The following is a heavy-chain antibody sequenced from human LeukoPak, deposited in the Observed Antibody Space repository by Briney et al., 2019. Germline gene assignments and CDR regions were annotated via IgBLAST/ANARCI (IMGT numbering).Heavy chain of an antibody. V-gene: IGHV4-39*01. CDR2: IYYSGST. CDR3: ARLPFSTGESEPFDY. J-gene: IGHJ4*02. Sequence: SGTLSLTCTVSGGSISSSSYYWGWIRQPPGKGLEWIGSIYYSGSTYYNPSLKSRVTISVDTSTNQFSLKLSSVTAADTAVYYCARLPFSTGESEPFDYWGQGTLVTVSS. D-gene: IGHD3-16*01. CDR1: GGSISSSSYY.